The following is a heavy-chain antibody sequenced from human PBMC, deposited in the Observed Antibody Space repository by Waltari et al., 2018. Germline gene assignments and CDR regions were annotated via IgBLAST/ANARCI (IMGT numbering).Heavy chain of an antibody. V-gene: IGHV1-2*02. Sequence: QVQLVQSGAELKNPGASVRVSCKTSGYTFTNFYFHWVRQAPGQGLEWMGGINPGGGDTNYAQEFQGRVPLTRDTSIDTAYLELNGLTSDDTAIYYCARDHNWGPDYWGQGTLVTVSS. CDR3: ARDHNWGPDY. D-gene: IGHD7-27*01. CDR2: INPGGGDT. J-gene: IGHJ4*02. CDR1: GYTFTNFY.